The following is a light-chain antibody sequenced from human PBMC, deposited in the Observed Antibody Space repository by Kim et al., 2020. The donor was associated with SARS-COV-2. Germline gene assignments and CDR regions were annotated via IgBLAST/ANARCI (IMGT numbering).Light chain of an antibody. CDR3: HQYVSSPYT. V-gene: IGKV3-20*01. CDR1: QSFSINY. CDR2: GTS. J-gene: IGKJ2*01. Sequence: SSPGEGATLSCRASQSFSINYLAWYQHKLGQAPRLLICGTSIRATDIPDRCSGSGSGIDFTLTISRLEPEDFAVYYCHQYVSSPYTFGQGTKLEI.